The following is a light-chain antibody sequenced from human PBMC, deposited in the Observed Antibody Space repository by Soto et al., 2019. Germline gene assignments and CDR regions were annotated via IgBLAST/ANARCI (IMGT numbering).Light chain of an antibody. V-gene: IGLV1-40*01. CDR2: GNS. J-gene: IGLJ2*01. CDR3: QSYDSSLSRRV. CDR1: SSNIGANND. Sequence: QPVLTQPPSVSGAPGQRVTISCTGSSSNIGANNDVHWYQQLPGTAPKLLIFGNSHRPSGVPDRFSGSKSGTSASLAITGLQAEDEADYYCQSYDSSLSRRVFGGGTKLTVL.